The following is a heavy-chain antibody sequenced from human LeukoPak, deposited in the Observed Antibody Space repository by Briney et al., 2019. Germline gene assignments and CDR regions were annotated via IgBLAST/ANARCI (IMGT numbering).Heavy chain of an antibody. CDR1: GYTFTGYY. CDR2: INPNSGGT. CDR3: ARGGITMVQGVIIRNWFDP. J-gene: IGHJ5*02. V-gene: IGHV1-2*02. Sequence: ASVKVSCKASGYTFTGYYMHWVRQAPGQGLEWMGWINPNSGGTNYAQKFQGRVTMTRDTSISTAYMELSRLRSDDTAVYYRARGGITMVQGVIIRNWFDPWGQGTLVTVSS. D-gene: IGHD3-10*01.